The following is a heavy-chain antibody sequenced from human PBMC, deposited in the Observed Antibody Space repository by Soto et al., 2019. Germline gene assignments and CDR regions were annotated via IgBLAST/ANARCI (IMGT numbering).Heavy chain of an antibody. D-gene: IGHD6-19*01. V-gene: IGHV3-9*01. CDR1: GFTFDDYA. CDR3: AKDSITPGIAVAGSDSNCFDP. J-gene: IGHJ5*02. Sequence: EVQLVESGGGLVQPGRSLRLSCAASGFTFDDYAMHWVRQAPGKGLEWVSGISWNSGSIGYADSVKGRFTISRDNAKNTLYLQMNSLRVDDTTFYYCAKDSITPGIAVAGSDSNCFDPWGQGTLVTVSS. CDR2: ISWNSGSI.